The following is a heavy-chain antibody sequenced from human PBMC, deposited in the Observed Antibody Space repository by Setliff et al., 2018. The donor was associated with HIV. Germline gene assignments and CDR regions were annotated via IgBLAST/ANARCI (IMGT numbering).Heavy chain of an antibody. J-gene: IGHJ4*02. CDR3: AREVDYYDSSRYLLLYYFDS. Sequence: SETLSLTCRVSSGSISGYYWSWVRQPPGRGLEWIGYVSYSGSTSYNPSLNSRVTMSVDTSRDQFSLKLSSVTAADTAVYYCAREVDYYDSSRYLLLYYFDSWGQGTLVTVSS. CDR2: VSYSGST. V-gene: IGHV4-59*01. CDR1: SGSISGYY. D-gene: IGHD3-22*01.